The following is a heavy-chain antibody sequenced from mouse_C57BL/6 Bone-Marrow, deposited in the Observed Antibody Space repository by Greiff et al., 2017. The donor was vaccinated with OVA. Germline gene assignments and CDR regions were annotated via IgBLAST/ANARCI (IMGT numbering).Heavy chain of an antibody. CDR2: IHPNSGSP. Sequence: VPLQQSGAELVKPGASVKLSCKASGYTFTSYWMHWVKQRPGQGLAWIGMIHPNSGSPNYNAKVKRKATLTVGTSSSTAYMQLSSLTSEDSAVYYCARYYYVSFYAMDYWGQGTSVTVSS. CDR3: ARYYYVSFYAMDY. V-gene: IGHV1-64*01. J-gene: IGHJ4*01. D-gene: IGHD1-1*01. CDR1: GYTFTSYW.